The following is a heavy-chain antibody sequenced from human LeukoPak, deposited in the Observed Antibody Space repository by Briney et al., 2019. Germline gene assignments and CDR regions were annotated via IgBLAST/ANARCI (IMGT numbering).Heavy chain of an antibody. V-gene: IGHV4-39*07. CDR2: IYYSGST. D-gene: IGHD6-13*01. CDR1: GGSISSSSYY. CDR3: AREVIAAAGYYYYGMDV. Sequence: KPSETLSLTCTVSGGSISSSSYYWGWIRQPPGKGLEWIGSIYYSGSTYYNPSLKSRVTISVDTSKNQFSLKLSSVTAADTAVYYCAREVIAAAGYYYYGMDVWGQGTTVTVSS. J-gene: IGHJ6*02.